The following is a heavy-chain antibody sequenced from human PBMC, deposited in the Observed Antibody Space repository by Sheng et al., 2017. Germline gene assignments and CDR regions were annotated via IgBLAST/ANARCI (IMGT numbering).Heavy chain of an antibody. Sequence: QVQLQQWGAGLLKPSETLSLTCAVYGGSFSGYYWSWIRQPPGKGLEWIGEINHSGSTNYNPSLKSRVTISVDTSKNQFSLKLSSVTAADTAVYYCARGRPPRHYGDYPKGYGMDVWGQGTTVTVSS. CDR1: GGSFSGYY. CDR3: ARGRPPRHYGDYPKGYGMDV. D-gene: IGHD4-17*01. V-gene: IGHV4-34*01. J-gene: IGHJ6*02. CDR2: INHSGST.